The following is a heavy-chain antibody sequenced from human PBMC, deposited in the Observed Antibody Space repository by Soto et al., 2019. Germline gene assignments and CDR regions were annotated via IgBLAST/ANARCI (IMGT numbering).Heavy chain of an antibody. V-gene: IGHV4-34*01. J-gene: IGHJ4*02. CDR2: INHSGST. D-gene: IGHD1-20*01. CDR3: ARGGGMILTGQA. Sequence: SETLSLTCAVYGGSFSGYYWSWIRQPPGKGLEWIGEINHSGSTNYNPSLKSRVTISVDTSKNQFSLKLSSVTAADTAVYYCARGGGMILTGQAWRQRTLVTVSS. CDR1: GGSFSGYY.